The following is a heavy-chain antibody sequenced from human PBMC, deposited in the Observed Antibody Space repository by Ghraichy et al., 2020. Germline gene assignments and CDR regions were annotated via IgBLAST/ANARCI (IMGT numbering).Heavy chain of an antibody. D-gene: IGHD3-10*02. V-gene: IGHV3-23*01. CDR3: ASLNGALYNFRGAP. CDR1: GFTFRNYA. CDR2: IRSSGNDT. J-gene: IGHJ5*02. Sequence: GESLNISCAASGFTFRNYAMSWVRQAPGKGLEWVSHIRSSGNDTYYADSVKGRVTVFRDNSKNTLYLQMNSLRAEDTAIYYCASLNGALYNFRGAPWGQGTLVTVSS.